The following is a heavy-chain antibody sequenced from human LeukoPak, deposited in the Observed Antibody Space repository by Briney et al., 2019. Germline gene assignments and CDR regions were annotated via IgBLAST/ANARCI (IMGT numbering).Heavy chain of an antibody. J-gene: IGHJ4*02. V-gene: IGHV3-7*01. CDR3: AREARGDGSGSYFTDY. CDR1: GFTFSSYW. CDR2: IKQDGSEK. Sequence: GGSLRLSCAASGFTFSSYWMSWVRQAPGKGLEWVANIKQDGSEKYYVDSVKGRFTISRDNAKNSLYLQMNSLRADDTAVYYCAREARGDGSGSYFTDYWGQGTLVTVSS. D-gene: IGHD3-10*01.